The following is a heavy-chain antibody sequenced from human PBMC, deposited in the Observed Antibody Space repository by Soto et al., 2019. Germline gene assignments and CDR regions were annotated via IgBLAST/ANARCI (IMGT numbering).Heavy chain of an antibody. CDR2: ISGSGGIT. CDR1: GFPFSSYA. J-gene: IGHJ4*02. Sequence: TGGSLRLSCAASGFPFSSYAMTWDRPTPGKGLEWVSGISGSGGITYYADSVKGRFTISRDNSNNALFLQMNSLRAEDTAVYYCAKDRGALRWSEEHYYFDYWGQGTLVTVSS. D-gene: IGHD4-17*01. CDR3: AKDRGALRWSEEHYYFDY. V-gene: IGHV3-23*01.